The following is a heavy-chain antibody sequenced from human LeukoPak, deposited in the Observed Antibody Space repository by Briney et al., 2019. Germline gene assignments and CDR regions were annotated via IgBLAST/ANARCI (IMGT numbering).Heavy chain of an antibody. Sequence: SETLSLTCTVSGGSISSSSYYWGWIRQPPGKGLEWIGSIYYSGSTYYNPSLKSRVTISVDTSKNQFSLKLSSVTAADTAVYYCARSSEGRYYYDSSGFSYYYYYMDVWGKGTTVTFSS. D-gene: IGHD3-22*01. CDR1: GGSISSSSYY. CDR3: ARSSEGRYYYDSSGFSYYYYYMDV. V-gene: IGHV4-39*07. J-gene: IGHJ6*03. CDR2: IYYSGST.